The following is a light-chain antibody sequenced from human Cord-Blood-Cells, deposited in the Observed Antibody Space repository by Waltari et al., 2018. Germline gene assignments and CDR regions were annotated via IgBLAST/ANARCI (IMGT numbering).Light chain of an antibody. Sequence: DIQMTQSPSSLYASVGARVTITCRASQSISSYLNWYQQKPGKAPKLLIYAASSLQSGVPSRFSGSGSGTDFTPTISSLQPEDFATYYCQQSYSTPTFGGGTKVEIK. V-gene: IGKV1-39*01. CDR1: QSISSY. CDR3: QQSYSTPT. CDR2: AAS. J-gene: IGKJ4*01.